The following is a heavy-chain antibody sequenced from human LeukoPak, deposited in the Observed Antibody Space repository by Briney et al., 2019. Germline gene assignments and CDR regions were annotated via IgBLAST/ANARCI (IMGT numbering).Heavy chain of an antibody. J-gene: IGHJ4*02. Sequence: AGGSLRLSCAASGFTFSSYAMSWVRQAPGKGLEWVSAISGSGGSTYYADSVKGRFTISRDNSKNTLYLQMNSLRAEDTAVYYCAKNRGYCSGGSCYFDYWGQGTLVTVSS. CDR2: ISGSGGST. V-gene: IGHV3-23*01. CDR3: AKNRGYCSGGSCYFDY. D-gene: IGHD2-15*01. CDR1: GFTFSSYA.